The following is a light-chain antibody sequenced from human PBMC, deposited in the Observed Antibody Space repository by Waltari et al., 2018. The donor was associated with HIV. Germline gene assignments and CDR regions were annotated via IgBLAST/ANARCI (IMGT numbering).Light chain of an antibody. CDR2: SNN. Sequence: QSVLTQPPSASGTPGQRATISSSGSSSNIGSNTVNWYQQFPGMAPKLLIYSNNQRPSGVPDRFSGSKSGTSASLAISGLQSEDEADYYCAAWDDSLNGRVFGGGTKLTVL. CDR1: SSNIGSNT. V-gene: IGLV1-44*01. CDR3: AAWDDSLNGRV. J-gene: IGLJ3*02.